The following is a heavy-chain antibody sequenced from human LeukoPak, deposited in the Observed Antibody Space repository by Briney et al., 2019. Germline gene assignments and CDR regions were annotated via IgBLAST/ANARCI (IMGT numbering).Heavy chain of an antibody. Sequence: AAVKVSCKASGYTFTSYGISWVRQAPGQGLEWMGWISAYNGNTNYAQKLQGRVTMTTDTSTSTAYMELRSLRSDDTAVYYCARDSPGGRGSSWYGRVHWFDPWGQGTLVTVSA. CDR1: GYTFTSYG. J-gene: IGHJ5*02. CDR2: ISAYNGNT. CDR3: ARDSPGGRGSSWYGRVHWFDP. D-gene: IGHD6-13*01. V-gene: IGHV1-18*01.